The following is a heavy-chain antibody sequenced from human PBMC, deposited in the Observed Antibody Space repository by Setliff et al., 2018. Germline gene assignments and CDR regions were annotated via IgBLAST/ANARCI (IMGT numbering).Heavy chain of an antibody. Sequence: PSETLSLTCAIYGQSFSDYYWSWVRQPPGKGLEWIGEIYHSGSTNYNPSLKSRVTISVDTSKNQFSLKLSSVTAADTAVYYCARDRQYCSSPTCYSSHFYYYGMDVWG. CDR1: GQSFSDYY. D-gene: IGHD2-2*02. CDR3: ARDRQYCSSPTCYSSHFYYYGMDV. CDR2: IYHSGST. V-gene: IGHV4-34*01. J-gene: IGHJ6*01.